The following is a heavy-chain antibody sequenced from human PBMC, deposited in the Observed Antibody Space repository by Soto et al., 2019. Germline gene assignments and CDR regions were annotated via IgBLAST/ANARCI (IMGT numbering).Heavy chain of an antibody. V-gene: IGHV4-4*07. CDR3: ARQYISGAVWFDS. CDR2: VFSTGTT. J-gene: IGHJ5*01. D-gene: IGHD5-12*01. CDR1: GGSISNYY. Sequence: SETLSLTCSVSGGSISNYYWSWIRQPAGKGLEGIGRVFSTGTTNYNPSLRTRVTMSVDTSKKHFSLRLRSVTAAGTAVYYWARQYISGAVWFDSWGQGTLVTVSS.